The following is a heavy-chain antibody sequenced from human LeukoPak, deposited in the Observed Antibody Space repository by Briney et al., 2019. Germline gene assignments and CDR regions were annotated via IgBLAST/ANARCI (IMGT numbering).Heavy chain of an antibody. D-gene: IGHD4-17*01. Sequence: GGSLRLSCAASGFTFTSYAMSWVRQAPGKGLEWVSGISGSGGSTYYADSVKGRFTISRGNSKNTLYLQMNSLRAEDTAVYYCARSYRLYGDYVSVWGKGTTVTVSS. CDR2: ISGSGGST. V-gene: IGHV3-23*01. J-gene: IGHJ6*03. CDR1: GFTFTSYA. CDR3: ARSYRLYGDYVSV.